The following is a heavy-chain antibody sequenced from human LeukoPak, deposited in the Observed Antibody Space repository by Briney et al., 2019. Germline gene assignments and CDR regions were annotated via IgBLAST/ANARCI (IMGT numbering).Heavy chain of an antibody. Sequence: SETLSLTCAVYGGSFSGYYWSWIRQPPGKGLEWMGEINHSGSTNYNPSLKSRVTISVDTSKNQFSLKLSSVTAADTAVYYCARQPAWNYYGSGSFDFDYWGQGTLVTVSS. CDR2: INHSGST. J-gene: IGHJ4*02. D-gene: IGHD3-10*01. CDR3: ARQPAWNYYGSGSFDFDY. V-gene: IGHV4-34*01. CDR1: GGSFSGYY.